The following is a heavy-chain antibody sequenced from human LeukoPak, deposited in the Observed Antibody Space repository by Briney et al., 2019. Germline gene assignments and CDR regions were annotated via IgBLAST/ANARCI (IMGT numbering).Heavy chain of an antibody. D-gene: IGHD6-6*01. J-gene: IGHJ4*02. Sequence: PSETLSLTCTVSGDSFRSYYWSWIRQPPGKGLEWIGYIYYSGSTNYNPSLKSRVTISVDTSKNQFSLNLSSVTAADTAVYYCARHDPRGEPARLGFFDYWGQGTLVTVSS. V-gene: IGHV4-59*08. CDR2: IYYSGST. CDR3: ARHDPRGEPARLGFFDY. CDR1: GDSFRSYY.